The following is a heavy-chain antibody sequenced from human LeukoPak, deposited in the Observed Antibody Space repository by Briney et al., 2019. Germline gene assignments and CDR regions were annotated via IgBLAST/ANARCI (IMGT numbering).Heavy chain of an antibody. CDR3: ARLGSGSPSS. Sequence: GSLRLSCAASGFTFSSYAMSWVRQAPGKGLEWIGSLYRTGDTYYNPSLKSRVTISGDTSKNQFSLKLSSVTAADTAVYYCARLGSGSPSSWGQGTLVTVSS. D-gene: IGHD3-10*01. CDR2: LYRTGDT. CDR1: GFTFSSYA. V-gene: IGHV4-38-2*01. J-gene: IGHJ5*02.